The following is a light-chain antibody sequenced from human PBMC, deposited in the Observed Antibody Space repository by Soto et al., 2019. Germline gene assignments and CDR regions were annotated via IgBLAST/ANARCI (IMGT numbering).Light chain of an antibody. CDR2: DVS. Sequence: EIVLTQSPATLSLSPGERATLSCRASQSVSSSLAWYQQKPGQTPRLLIYDVSIRATGIPARFSGSGSGTDFTLTVSSLEPEDFAVYYCQQRSNWPLTFGGGTKVEIK. J-gene: IGKJ4*01. V-gene: IGKV3-11*01. CDR3: QQRSNWPLT. CDR1: QSVSSS.